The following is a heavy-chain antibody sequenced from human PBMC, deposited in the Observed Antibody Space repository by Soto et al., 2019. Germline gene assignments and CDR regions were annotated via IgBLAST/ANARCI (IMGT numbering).Heavy chain of an antibody. CDR1: GFTISSYA. D-gene: IGHD6-19*01. CDR2: ISYDGSNK. CDR3: ARENRGGWYVWLDP. J-gene: IGHJ5*02. V-gene: IGHV3-30-3*01. Sequence: GGSLRRSGAASGFTISSYAMDRVRPAPGKGLEWVAVISYDGSNKYYAVSVKGRFTISRDNSKNQFSLQLNSVTREDTAVYYCARENRGGWYVWLDPPGQGTLVT.